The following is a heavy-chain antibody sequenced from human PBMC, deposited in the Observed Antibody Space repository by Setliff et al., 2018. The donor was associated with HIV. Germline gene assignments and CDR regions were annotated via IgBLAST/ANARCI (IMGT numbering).Heavy chain of an antibody. CDR1: DASISSHY. CDR2: IYYSGST. J-gene: IGHJ4*02. D-gene: IGHD6-13*01. CDR3: ARAGYNSRPYYFDY. Sequence: SETLSLTCTVSDASISSHYWSWIRQPPGKGQEWIAYIYYSGSTSYNPSLKSRVTVSIDTSKNQFSLKLNSVTAADTAVYYCARAGYNSRPYYFDYWVQGTLVTVSS. V-gene: IGHV4-59*11.